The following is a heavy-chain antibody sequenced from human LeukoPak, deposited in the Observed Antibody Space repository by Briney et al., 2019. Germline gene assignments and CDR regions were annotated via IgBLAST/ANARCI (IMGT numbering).Heavy chain of an antibody. CDR1: GFTFSSYS. D-gene: IGHD2-8*01. V-gene: IGHV3-21*01. CDR3: GREDRIVLGNDALDI. CDR2: ISSSSSYI. Sequence: GGSLRLSCAASGFTFSSYSMNWVRQAPGKGLEWVSSISSSSSYIYYADSVKGRFTISRDNAKNTVSLQMNSLRGEDTAVYYCGREDRIVLGNDALDIWGQGTMVTVSS. J-gene: IGHJ3*02.